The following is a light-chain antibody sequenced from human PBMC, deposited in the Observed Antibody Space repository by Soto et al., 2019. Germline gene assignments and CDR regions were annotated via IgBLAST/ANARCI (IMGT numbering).Light chain of an antibody. CDR1: QTIDNT. CDR2: DAS. Sequence: EIVMTQSPATLSLSPGERATLSCRASQTIDNTLAWYQRKPGQAPRLLIYDASTSATGVPARFSGSGSGTDFTLTISSQQSEDFAVYYCQHYNYWPYTFGQGTKVEIK. V-gene: IGKV3-15*01. CDR3: QHYNYWPYT. J-gene: IGKJ2*01.